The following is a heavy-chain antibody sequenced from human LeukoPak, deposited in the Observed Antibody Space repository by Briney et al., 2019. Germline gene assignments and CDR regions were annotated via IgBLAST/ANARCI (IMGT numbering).Heavy chain of an antibody. D-gene: IGHD4-17*01. CDR3: ARGHDYGDYADY. CDR1: GYTFSSYD. V-gene: IGHV1-8*03. CDR2: MNPNSGDR. J-gene: IGHJ4*02. Sequence: ASGKVSCKASGYTFSSYDINWVRQATGQGLEWMGWMNPNSGDRGYAQKFQGRVTITRNTSISTAYMELSSLRSEDTAVYHCARGHDYGDYADYWGQGTLVTVSS.